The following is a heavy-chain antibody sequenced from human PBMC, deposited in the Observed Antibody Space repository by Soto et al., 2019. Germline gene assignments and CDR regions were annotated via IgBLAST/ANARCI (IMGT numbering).Heavy chain of an antibody. Sequence: GGSLRLSCAASGFTFSSYSMNWVRQAPGKGLEWVSYISSSSSTIYYADSVKGRFTISRDNAKNSLYLQMNSLRAEDTAVYYCAREGFIAVAGPFDYRGQGTLVTVSS. CDR2: ISSSSSTI. CDR3: AREGFIAVAGPFDY. D-gene: IGHD6-19*01. V-gene: IGHV3-48*01. CDR1: GFTFSSYS. J-gene: IGHJ4*02.